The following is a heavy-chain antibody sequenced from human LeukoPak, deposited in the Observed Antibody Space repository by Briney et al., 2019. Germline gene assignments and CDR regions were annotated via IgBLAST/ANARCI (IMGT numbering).Heavy chain of an antibody. CDR2: VNEDGSQK. Sequence: PGGSLRLSCAASGFTFTKNWMSWVRQAPGKGLEWVGNVNEDGSQKNYVDSVKGRFTISRDNAKNSVYLQMNNLRVEEMAVYYCARGKGWIDPWGQGTLVTVSS. J-gene: IGHJ5*02. V-gene: IGHV3-7*01. CDR3: ARGKGWIDP. CDR1: GFTFTKNW.